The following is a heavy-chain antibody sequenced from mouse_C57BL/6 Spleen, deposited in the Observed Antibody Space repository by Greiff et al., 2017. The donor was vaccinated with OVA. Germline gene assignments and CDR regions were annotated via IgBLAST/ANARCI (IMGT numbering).Heavy chain of an antibody. V-gene: IGHV2-9*01. CDR3: AKRGFITTVVADWYFDV. Sequence: VKLQESGPGLVAPSQSLSITCTVSGFSLTSYGVDWVRQPPGKGLEWLGVIWGGGSTNYNSALMSRLSISKDNSKSQVFLKMNSLQTDDTAMYYCAKRGFITTVVADWYFDVWGTGTTVTVSS. CDR2: IWGGGST. CDR1: GFSLTSYG. D-gene: IGHD1-1*01. J-gene: IGHJ1*03.